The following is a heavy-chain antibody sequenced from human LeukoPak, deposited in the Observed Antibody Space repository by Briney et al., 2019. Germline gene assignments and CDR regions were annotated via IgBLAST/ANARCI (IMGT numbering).Heavy chain of an antibody. CDR2: FYYNGNT. J-gene: IGHJ4*02. V-gene: IGHV4-59*01. CDR1: GGSISSYY. D-gene: IGHD5-12*01. CDR3: ARGYSYERGFFDY. Sequence: SETLSLTCTVSGGSISSYYWSWIRQPPGKGLEWIGSFYYNGNTSSHPSLKSRVSISLDTSKNQFSLNLTSVTAADTAVYYCARGYSYERGFFDYWGQGILVTVSS.